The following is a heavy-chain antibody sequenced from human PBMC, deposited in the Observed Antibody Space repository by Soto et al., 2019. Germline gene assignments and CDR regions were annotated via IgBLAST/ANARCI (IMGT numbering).Heavy chain of an antibody. V-gene: IGHV3-30*18. D-gene: IGHD5-12*01. CDR2: ISYDGSNK. CDR1: GFNFSSYG. Sequence: QVQLVESGGGVVQPGRSLRLSWAASGFNFSSYGMHWVRQTPGKGLEWVAVISYDGSNKYYADSVKGRFTISRDNSKNTLYLQMNSLRAEDTAVYYCAKAPYSGYEIDYWGQGTLVTVSS. J-gene: IGHJ4*02. CDR3: AKAPYSGYEIDY.